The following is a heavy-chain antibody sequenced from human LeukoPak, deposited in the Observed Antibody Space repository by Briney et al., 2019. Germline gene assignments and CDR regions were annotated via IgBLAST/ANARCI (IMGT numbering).Heavy chain of an antibody. Sequence: SQTLSLTCTVSGGSISSGDYYWSWIRQPPGKGLEWIGYIYYSGSTYYNPSLKSRVTISVDTSKNQFSLKLSSVTAADTAVYYCARGLYDFWSGYSPYNWFDPWGQGTLVTVSS. V-gene: IGHV4-30-4*08. CDR2: IYYSGST. CDR1: GGSISSGDYY. J-gene: IGHJ5*02. D-gene: IGHD3-3*01. CDR3: ARGLYDFWSGYSPYNWFDP.